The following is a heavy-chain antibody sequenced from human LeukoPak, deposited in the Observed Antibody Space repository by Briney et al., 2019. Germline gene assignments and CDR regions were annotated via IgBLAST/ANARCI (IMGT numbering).Heavy chain of an antibody. D-gene: IGHD2-2*03. CDR3: AKDFGYCSSTSCFSGMDV. J-gene: IGHJ6*02. CDR1: GFTVSSNY. Sequence: QPGGSLRLSCAASGFTVSSNYMSWVRQAPGKGLEWVSGISWNSGSIGYADSVKGRFTISRDNAKNSLYLQMNSLRAEDTALYYCAKDFGYCSSTSCFSGMDVWGQGTMVTVSS. CDR2: ISWNSGSI. V-gene: IGHV3-9*01.